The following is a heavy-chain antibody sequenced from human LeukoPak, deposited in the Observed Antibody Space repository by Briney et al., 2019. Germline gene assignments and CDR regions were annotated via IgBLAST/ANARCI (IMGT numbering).Heavy chain of an antibody. Sequence: ASVKVSCKASGYTFRRYFMNWVRQAPGQGLEWMGNIDTDTGNPKYAPGFTGHFVFSLDTSVSTAYLQINSLRAEDTAVYYCARGTPTPGVDDWGQGTQVTVSS. V-gene: IGHV7-4-1*02. D-gene: IGHD1-1*01. CDR1: GYTFRRYF. CDR2: IDTDTGNP. J-gene: IGHJ4*02. CDR3: ARGTPTPGVDD.